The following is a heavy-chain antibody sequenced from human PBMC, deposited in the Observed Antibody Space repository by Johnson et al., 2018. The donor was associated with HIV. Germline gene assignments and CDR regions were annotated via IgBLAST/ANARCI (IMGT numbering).Heavy chain of an antibody. Sequence: VQLVESGGGLVTPGGSLRISCSGSGLTLRNAWMTWVRQAPGKGLEWVGRFKSNSDGGTTDYAAPVKGRFTISRDDSKNTLYLQMNSLKTEDTAVYYCTTDRATYDAFDIWGQGTMVTVSS. V-gene: IGHV3-15*01. CDR3: TTDRATYDAFDI. D-gene: IGHD1-26*01. CDR1: GLTLRNAW. J-gene: IGHJ3*02. CDR2: FKSNSDGGTT.